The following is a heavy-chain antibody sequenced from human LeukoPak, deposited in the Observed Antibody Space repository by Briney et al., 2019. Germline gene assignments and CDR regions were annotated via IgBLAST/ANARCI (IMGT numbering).Heavy chain of an antibody. J-gene: IGHJ4*02. CDR2: ISYDGSNK. CDR3: AREGIAVALDY. D-gene: IGHD6-19*01. CDR1: GFTFSSYA. Sequence: GRSLRLSCAASGFTFSSYAMHWVRQAPGKGLEWVAVISYDGSNKYYADPVKGRFTISRDNSKNTLYLQMNSLRAEDTAVYYCAREGIAVALDYWGQGTLVTVSS. V-gene: IGHV3-30*04.